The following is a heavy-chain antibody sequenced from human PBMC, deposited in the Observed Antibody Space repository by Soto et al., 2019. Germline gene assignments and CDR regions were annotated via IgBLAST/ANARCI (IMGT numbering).Heavy chain of an antibody. J-gene: IGHJ4*02. CDR2: IYYSGST. V-gene: IGHV4-59*08. CDR1: GGSISSNY. D-gene: IGHD5-12*01. CDR3: ASDGYSGYDGDRRTRNDY. Sequence: SETLSLTCTVSGGSISSNYWSWIRQPPGKGLEWIGYIYYSGSTNYNPSLKSRVTISVDTSKNQFSLKLSSVTAADTAVYYCASDGYSGYDGDRRTRNDYWGQGTLVTVSS.